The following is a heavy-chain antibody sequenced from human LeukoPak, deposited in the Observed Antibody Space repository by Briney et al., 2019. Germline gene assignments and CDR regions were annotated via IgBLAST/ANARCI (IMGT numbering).Heavy chain of an antibody. Sequence: ASVNVSCQASGYTFTSYGISWVGQAPGQGLEGMGWISAYNGNTNYAQKLQGRVTMTTDTSTSTAYMELRSLRSDDTAVYYCARGLYSSSWSRSNWFDPWGQGTLVTVSS. CDR2: ISAYNGNT. J-gene: IGHJ5*02. CDR1: GYTFTSYG. D-gene: IGHD6-13*01. CDR3: ARGLYSSSWSRSNWFDP. V-gene: IGHV1-18*01.